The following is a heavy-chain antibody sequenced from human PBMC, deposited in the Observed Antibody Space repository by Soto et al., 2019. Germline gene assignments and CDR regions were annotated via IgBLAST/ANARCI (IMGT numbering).Heavy chain of an antibody. CDR1: GFTFSSYA. D-gene: IGHD2-15*01. CDR3: AKSFTAGGSSYCDY. J-gene: IGHJ4*02. Sequence: EVQLLESGGGLVQPGGSLRLSCAASGFTFSSYAMRWVRQAPGKGLEWISGIIGSGGSTYYADSVRGRFTISRDNSKNTLFLQMSSLRAEYTAIYYCAKSFTAGGSSYCDYWGQGSMVTVSS. CDR2: IIGSGGST. V-gene: IGHV3-23*01.